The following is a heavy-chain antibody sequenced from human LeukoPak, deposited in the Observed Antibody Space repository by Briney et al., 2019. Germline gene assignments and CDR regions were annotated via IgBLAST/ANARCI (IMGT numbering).Heavy chain of an antibody. J-gene: IGHJ4*02. Sequence: PSETLSLTCTVSGDAINSLDLWSWVRQPPGKGLEWIGEMYLSGTTHSNPSVKSRVTISIDKSKNQFFLNLSSVTAADTAVYYCAGLVGRYSSGLYYYYFDYWGQGTLVTVSS. D-gene: IGHD3-22*01. CDR2: MYLSGTT. CDR1: GDAINSLDL. CDR3: AGLVGRYSSGLYYYYFDY. V-gene: IGHV4-4*02.